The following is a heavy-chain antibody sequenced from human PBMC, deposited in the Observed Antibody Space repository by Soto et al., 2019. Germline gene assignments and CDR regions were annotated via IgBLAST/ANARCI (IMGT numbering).Heavy chain of an antibody. D-gene: IGHD5-12*01. J-gene: IGHJ6*02. V-gene: IGHV3-21*01. Sequence: PGGSLRLSCAASGFTFSSYSMNWVRQAPGKGLEWVSSISSSSSYIYYADSVKGRFTISRDNAKNSLYLQMNSLRAEDTAVYYCARDRAYSGYDYASNDYYYYYGMDVWGQGTTVTVSS. CDR3: ARDRAYSGYDYASNDYYYYYGMDV. CDR2: ISSSSSYI. CDR1: GFTFSSYS.